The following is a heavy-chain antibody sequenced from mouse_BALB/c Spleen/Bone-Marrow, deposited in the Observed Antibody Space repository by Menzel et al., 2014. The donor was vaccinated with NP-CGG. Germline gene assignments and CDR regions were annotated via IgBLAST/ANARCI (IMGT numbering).Heavy chain of an antibody. Sequence: EVQLVEPGPGLVKPSQSLSLTCSVTGYSITSGYYWNWIRQFPGNKLEWMGYISYDGSNNYNPSLKNRISITRDTSKNQFFLKLNSVTTEDTATYYCARRKGVDYWGQGTSVTVSS. J-gene: IGHJ4*01. CDR1: GYSITSGYY. CDR2: ISYDGSN. V-gene: IGHV3-6*02. CDR3: ARRKGVDY.